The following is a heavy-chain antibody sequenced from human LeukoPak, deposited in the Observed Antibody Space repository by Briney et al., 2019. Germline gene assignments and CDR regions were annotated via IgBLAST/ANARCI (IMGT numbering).Heavy chain of an antibody. CDR3: AKAPFGSGSYYVNF. Sequence: GGSLRLSCVASGFSFSTYGMSWVRQAPGKGLEWVSAIRGAGDITDYADSVKGRLTISRDNSKSMLYLQMSSLRAEDTAIYYCAKAPFGSGSYYVNFWGQGTLVTVSS. D-gene: IGHD3-10*01. J-gene: IGHJ4*02. CDR2: IRGAGDIT. CDR1: GFSFSTYG. V-gene: IGHV3-23*01.